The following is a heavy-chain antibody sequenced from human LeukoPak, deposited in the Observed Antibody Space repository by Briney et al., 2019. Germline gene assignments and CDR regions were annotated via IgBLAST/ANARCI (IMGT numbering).Heavy chain of an antibody. D-gene: IGHD6-19*01. CDR2: INHSRST. CDR1: GGSFSGYY. Sequence: SETLSLTCAVYGGSFSGYYWNWIRQPPGKGLEWIGEINHSRSTNYNPSLKSRVTISVDTSKNQFSLKLSSVTAADTAVYYCARASSGPRGLWGQGTLVTVSS. J-gene: IGHJ4*02. CDR3: ARASSGPRGL. V-gene: IGHV4-34*01.